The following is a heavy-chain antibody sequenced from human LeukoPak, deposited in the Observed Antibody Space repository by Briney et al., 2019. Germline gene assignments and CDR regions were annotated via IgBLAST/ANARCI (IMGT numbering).Heavy chain of an antibody. V-gene: IGHV5-51*01. CDR2: IYPADSDT. J-gene: IGHJ6*02. CDR3: ARIADYTFGMDV. D-gene: IGHD2-21*01. Sequence: GESLKISCKGSGYTFRSHWIVWVRQMPGKGLEWMGSIYPADSDTKYSPSFRGQVTISGDKSTSTAYLQWSSLKASDTAMYYCARIADYTFGMDVWGQGTAVTVSS. CDR1: GYTFRSHW.